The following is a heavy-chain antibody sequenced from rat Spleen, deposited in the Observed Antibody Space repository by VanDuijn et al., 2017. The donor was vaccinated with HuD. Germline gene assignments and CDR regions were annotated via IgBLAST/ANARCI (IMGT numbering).Heavy chain of an antibody. CDR3: ARPDSSLYIMDA. CDR1: GFTFSDYY. J-gene: IGHJ4*01. Sequence: EVQLVESGGGLVQPGRSLKLSCAASGFTFSDYYMAWVRQAPKKGLEWVASISYEGSSTDYGDSVKGRFTISRDNAKSTLYLQMNSLRSEDTATYYCARPDSSLYIMDAWGQGASVTVSS. CDR2: ISYEGSST. D-gene: IGHD1-2*01. V-gene: IGHV5-22*01.